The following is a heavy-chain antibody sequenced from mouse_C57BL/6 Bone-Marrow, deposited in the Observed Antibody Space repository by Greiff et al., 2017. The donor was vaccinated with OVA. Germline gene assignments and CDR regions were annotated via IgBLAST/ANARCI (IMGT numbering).Heavy chain of an antibody. Sequence: QVQLQQSGAELVKPGASVKLSCKASGYTFTSYWMQWVKQRPGQGLEWIGEIDPSDSYTNYNQKFKGKATLTVDTSSSTAYMQLSSLTSEDSVVYYCARNYWFAYWGQGTLVTVSA. CDR1: GYTFTSYW. V-gene: IGHV1-50*01. CDR2: IDPSDSYT. D-gene: IGHD1-3*01. J-gene: IGHJ3*01. CDR3: ARNYWFAY.